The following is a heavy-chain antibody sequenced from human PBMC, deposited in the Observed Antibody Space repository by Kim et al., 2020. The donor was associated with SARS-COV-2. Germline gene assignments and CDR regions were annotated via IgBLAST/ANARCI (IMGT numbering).Heavy chain of an antibody. CDR3: ARDLAGGWALDY. V-gene: IGHV1-46*01. J-gene: IGHJ4*02. CDR1: GYTFTNYH. Sequence: ASVKVSCRASGYTFTNYHIHWVRQAPGQGLEYMGIISPRGHDTRYSQKFQGRVVVTSDTSTTTVFMELDSLKSDDTALYYCARDLAGGWALDYWGQGTLVIVSS. D-gene: IGHD6-19*01. CDR2: ISPRGHDT.